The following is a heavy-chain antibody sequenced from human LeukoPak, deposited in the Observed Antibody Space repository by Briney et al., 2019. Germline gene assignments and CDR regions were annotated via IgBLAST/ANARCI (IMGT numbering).Heavy chain of an antibody. V-gene: IGHV3-23*01. D-gene: IGHD3-22*01. Sequence: QPGGSLRLSCAASGFTFSSYAMSWVRQAPGKGLEWVSSITSSGGSTYYAGFVKGQFTISRDNSKNTVYLQMNSLRAEDTAVYYCAKDRPNYYDSSGHYYRRNGDYWGQGTLVTVSS. J-gene: IGHJ4*02. CDR2: ITSSGGST. CDR1: GFTFSSYA. CDR3: AKDRPNYYDSSGHYYRRNGDY.